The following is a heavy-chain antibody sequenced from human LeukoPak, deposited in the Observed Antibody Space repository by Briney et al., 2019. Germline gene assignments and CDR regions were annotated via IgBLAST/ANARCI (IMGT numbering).Heavy chain of an antibody. CDR1: GFTVSSNC. V-gene: IGHV3-53*01. Sequence: GGSLRLSCEASGFTVSSNCMSWVRQAPGKGLEWVSVIYSGGSTYYADSVKGRFTISRDNSKNTLYLQMNSLRAEDTAVYYCASLAGGGGYWGQGTLVTVSS. CDR2: IYSGGST. CDR3: ASLAGGGGY. D-gene: IGHD3-10*01. J-gene: IGHJ4*02.